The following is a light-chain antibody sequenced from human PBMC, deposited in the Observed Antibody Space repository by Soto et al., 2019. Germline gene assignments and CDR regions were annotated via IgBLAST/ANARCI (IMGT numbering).Light chain of an antibody. V-gene: IGKV2-28*01. CDR1: QSLLHSSGYNY. J-gene: IGKJ5*01. Sequence: DIVMTQFPLSLPVTPGEPASISCRSSQSLLHSSGYNYLDWYLQKPGQSPQLLIYLGSNRASGVPDRFSGSGSGTDFTLKISRVEAEDVGVYYCMQPLQTPITFGQGTRLEIK. CDR2: LGS. CDR3: MQPLQTPIT.